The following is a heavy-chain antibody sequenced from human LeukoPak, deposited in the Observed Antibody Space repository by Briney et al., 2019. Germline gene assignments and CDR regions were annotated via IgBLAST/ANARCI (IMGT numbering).Heavy chain of an antibody. D-gene: IGHD5-24*01. CDR1: GFTFSSYA. CDR2: ISYDGSNK. V-gene: IGHV3-30-3*01. Sequence: GGSLRLSCAASGFTFSSYAMHWVRQAPGKGLEWVAVISYDGSNKYYADSVKGRFTISRDNSKNTLYLQMNSLRAEDTAVYYCARGERDGYNRWAYYWGQGTLVTVSS. J-gene: IGHJ4*02. CDR3: ARGERDGYNRWAYY.